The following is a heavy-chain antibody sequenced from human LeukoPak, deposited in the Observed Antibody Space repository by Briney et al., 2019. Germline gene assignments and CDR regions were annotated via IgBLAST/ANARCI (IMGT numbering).Heavy chain of an antibody. V-gene: IGHV3-74*03. D-gene: IGHD3-22*01. CDR3: ARDYDPDYYDSSGYSDY. CDR2: INSDGSST. CDR1: GFTFSRYW. Sequence: PGGSLGLSCAASGFTFSRYWMHWVRQAPGKGPLWVSRINSDGSSTKYADTVEGRFVISRDNARNILYLQMNSLRAEDTAVYYCARDYDPDYYDSSGYSDYWGQGTRVTVSS. J-gene: IGHJ4*01.